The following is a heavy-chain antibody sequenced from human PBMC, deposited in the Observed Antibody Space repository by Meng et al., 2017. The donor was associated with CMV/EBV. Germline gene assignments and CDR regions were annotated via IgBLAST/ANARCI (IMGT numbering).Heavy chain of an antibody. CDR2: IGTAGDT. Sequence: SLRLSWAASGFTFSSYDMHWVRQATGKGLEWVSAIGTAGDTYYPGSVKGRFTISRENAKNSLYLQMNSLRAGDTAVYYCARGPGYCSSTSCYMWLDGGGMDVWGQGTTVTVSS. V-gene: IGHV3-13*01. CDR1: GFTFSSYD. CDR3: ARGPGYCSSTSCYMWLDGGGMDV. J-gene: IGHJ6*02. D-gene: IGHD2-2*02.